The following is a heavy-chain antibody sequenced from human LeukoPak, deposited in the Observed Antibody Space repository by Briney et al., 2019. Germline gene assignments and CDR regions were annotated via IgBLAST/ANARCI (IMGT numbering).Heavy chain of an antibody. CDR3: ARGRWSGTTSTPFDY. Sequence: SETLSLTCAVYGGSFSGYYWSWIRQPPGKGLEWIGEINQSGTTNYNPSLKSRATISVDTSKNQFPLNLNSLTAADTAVYSCARGRWSGTTSTPFDYWGQGTLVTVSS. V-gene: IGHV4-34*01. CDR2: INQSGTT. D-gene: IGHD1-7*01. CDR1: GGSFSGYY. J-gene: IGHJ4*02.